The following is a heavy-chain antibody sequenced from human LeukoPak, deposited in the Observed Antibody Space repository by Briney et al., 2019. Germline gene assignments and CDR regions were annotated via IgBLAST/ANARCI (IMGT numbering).Heavy chain of an antibody. V-gene: IGHV3-21*01. CDR2: ISSSSSYI. CDR3: ASQVPSSSSSGAAFDI. Sequence: GGSLRLSCAASGFTFSSYTMNWVRQAPGKGPEWVSSISSSSSYIYYADSVKGRFTISRDNAKNSLYLQMNSLRAEDTAVYYCASQVPSSSSSGAAFDIWGQGTMVTISS. J-gene: IGHJ3*02. D-gene: IGHD6-6*01. CDR1: GFTFSSYT.